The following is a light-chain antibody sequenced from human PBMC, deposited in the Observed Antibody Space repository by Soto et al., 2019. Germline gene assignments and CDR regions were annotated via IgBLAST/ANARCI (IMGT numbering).Light chain of an antibody. CDR3: QQYNNWPPGT. CDR1: QRIDTS. J-gene: IGKJ3*01. CDR2: NAA. Sequence: EIVMTQSPATLSVSPGERATLSCRASQRIDTSLAWYQQRPGQAPRLLLYNAATRATGIPARFSGRGFGTEFTLTISSLQSEDFAVYYCQQYNNWPPGTFGPGTKVDIK. V-gene: IGKV3-15*01.